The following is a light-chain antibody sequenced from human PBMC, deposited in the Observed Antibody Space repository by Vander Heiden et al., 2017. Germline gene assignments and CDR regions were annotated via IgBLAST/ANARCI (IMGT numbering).Light chain of an antibody. V-gene: IGLV1-40*01. CDR1: SSNIRARLD. Sequence: QSVLTQPSSVSRAPGQRVSSSCTRSSSNIRARLDTHWYWHLPGTAPKLIVYGNCRRPSGVPVRFSGSRSGTSASLAVTRLQAEDEADYYYQSYNSNLRSVVFGGGTKLTVL. CDR3: QSYNSNLRSVV. J-gene: IGLJ2*01. CDR2: GNC.